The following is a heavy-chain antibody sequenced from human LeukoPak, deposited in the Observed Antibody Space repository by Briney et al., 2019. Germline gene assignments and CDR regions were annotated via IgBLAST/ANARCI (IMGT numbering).Heavy chain of an antibody. Sequence: PGGSLRLSCAASGFTVSSNYMSRVRQAPGKGLEWVSVIYSGGSTYYADSVKGRFTISRDNSKNTLYLQMNSLRAEDTAVYYCARDRAAAGTDAFDIWGQGTMVTVSS. V-gene: IGHV3-66*01. CDR1: GFTVSSNY. J-gene: IGHJ3*02. CDR2: IYSGGST. D-gene: IGHD6-13*01. CDR3: ARDRAAAGTDAFDI.